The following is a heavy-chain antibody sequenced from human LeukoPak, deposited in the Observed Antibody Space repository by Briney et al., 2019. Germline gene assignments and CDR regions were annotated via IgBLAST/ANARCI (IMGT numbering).Heavy chain of an antibody. J-gene: IGHJ6*02. D-gene: IGHD1-26*01. CDR3: ARDMRSYGDYYYYGMDV. CDR2: IIPIFGTA. Sequence: ASVKVSCKASGGTFSSYAISWVRQAPGQGLEWMGGIIPIFGTANYAQKFQGRVTITADESTSTAYMELSSLRSEDTAVYYCARDMRSYGDYYYYGMDVWGHGTTVTVSS. V-gene: IGHV1-69*13. CDR1: GGTFSSYA.